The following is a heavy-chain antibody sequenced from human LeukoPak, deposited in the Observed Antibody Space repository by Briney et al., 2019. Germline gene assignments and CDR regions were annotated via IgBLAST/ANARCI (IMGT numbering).Heavy chain of an antibody. J-gene: IGHJ4*02. D-gene: IGHD6-19*01. CDR1: GFTFRSYA. CDR2: ISGSGGST. V-gene: IGHV3-23*01. Sequence: GGSLRLSCAASGFTFRSYAMNWVRQAPGKGLEWVSAISGSGGSTYYADSVKGRFTISRDNSKNTLYLQMNSLRAEDTAVYYCAKGRRGQWLVSWGQGTLVTVSS. CDR3: AKGRRGQWLVS.